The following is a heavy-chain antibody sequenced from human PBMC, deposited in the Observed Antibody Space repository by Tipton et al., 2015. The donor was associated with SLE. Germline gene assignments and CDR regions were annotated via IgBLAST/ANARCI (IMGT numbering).Heavy chain of an antibody. V-gene: IGHV4-39*07. CDR1: GGSISSSSYY. Sequence: TLSLTCTVSGGSISSSSYYWGWIRQPPGKGLEWIGRIYYSGSTYYNPTLKRRVTISVDTPKNQFSLNLSSVTAANTAVYYCARVSLVAPADISSGVDYWCQGTLVTVPS. CDR2: IYYSGST. J-gene: IGHJ4*02. CDR3: ARVSLVAPADISSGVDY. D-gene: IGHD2-2*02.